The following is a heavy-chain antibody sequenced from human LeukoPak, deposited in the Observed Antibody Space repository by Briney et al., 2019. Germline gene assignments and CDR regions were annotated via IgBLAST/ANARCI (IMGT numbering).Heavy chain of an antibody. J-gene: IGHJ4*02. V-gene: IGHV1-18*01. CDR3: ARDQGYDFWSGYYTFVDY. CDR2: ISAYNGNT. Sequence: GASVKVSCKASGYTFTSYGISWVRQAPGQGLEWMGWISAYNGNTNYAQKLQGRVTMTTDTSTSTAYMELRSLRSDDTAVYYCARDQGYDFWSGYYTFVDYWGQGTLVTVSS. CDR1: GYTFTSYG. D-gene: IGHD3-3*01.